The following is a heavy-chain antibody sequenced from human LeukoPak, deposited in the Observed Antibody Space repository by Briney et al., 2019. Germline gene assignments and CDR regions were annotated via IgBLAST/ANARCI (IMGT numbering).Heavy chain of an antibody. Sequence: PGGSLRLSCAASGLTFSTYEMNWVRQAPGKGLEWVSHINTSGETIYYADSVKGRFTISRDNAKNSLYLQMNSLRAEDTAVYYCARGGGYSYGPFDYWGQGTLVTVSP. CDR2: INTSGETI. V-gene: IGHV3-48*03. CDR3: ARGGGYSYGPFDY. J-gene: IGHJ4*02. D-gene: IGHD5-18*01. CDR1: GLTFSTYE.